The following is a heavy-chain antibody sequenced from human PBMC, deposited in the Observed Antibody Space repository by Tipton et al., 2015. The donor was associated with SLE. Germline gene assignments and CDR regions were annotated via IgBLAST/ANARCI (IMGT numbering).Heavy chain of an antibody. CDR2: IYYSGST. J-gene: IGHJ4*02. D-gene: IGHD3-16*01. Sequence: TLSLTCTVSGGSISSYYWGWIRQPPGKGLEWIGSIYYSGSTYYNPSLKSRVTISVDTSKNQFSLKLSSVTAADTAVYYCAREYEVWASFDYWGQGTLVTVSS. CDR3: AREYEVWASFDY. CDR1: GGSISSYY. V-gene: IGHV4-39*07.